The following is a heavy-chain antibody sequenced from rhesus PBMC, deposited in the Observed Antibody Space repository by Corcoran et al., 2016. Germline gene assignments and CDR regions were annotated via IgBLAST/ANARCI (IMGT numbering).Heavy chain of an antibody. CDR1: GYSISSGYY. Sequence: QVQLQESGPGLVKPSETLSLTCAVSGYSISSGYYWSWIRQPPGKGVECIGHITYSGRTRYNPSLKSRVTISRDPSKNQFSLKLSSVTAADTAVYYCAGDTRGITDYWGQGVLVTVSS. D-gene: IGHD1-26*01. CDR3: AGDTRGITDY. J-gene: IGHJ4*01. V-gene: IGHV4-122*02. CDR2: ITYSGRT.